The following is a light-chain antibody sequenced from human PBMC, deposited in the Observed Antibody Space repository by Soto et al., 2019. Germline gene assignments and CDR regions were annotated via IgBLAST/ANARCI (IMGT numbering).Light chain of an antibody. CDR3: MQSLQIPPT. Sequence: IVMTQSPLSLPVTPGEPASISCRSSQSLLHSNGYNYLDWYLQKPGQSPQLLIYLGSSRASGVPDRFTASGSGTDFTLRISRVEAEDVGLDVCMQSLQIPPTFGQGTKLESK. CDR2: LGS. V-gene: IGKV2-28*01. CDR1: QSLLHSNGYNY. J-gene: IGKJ2*01.